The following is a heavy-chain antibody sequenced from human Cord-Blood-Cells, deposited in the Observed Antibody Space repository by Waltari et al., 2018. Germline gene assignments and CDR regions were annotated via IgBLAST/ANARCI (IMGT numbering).Heavy chain of an antibody. D-gene: IGHD2-2*01. V-gene: IGHV4-59*01. J-gene: IGHJ5*02. Sequence: QVQLRASGPGMLLPPEPLCLTCAVSGGSISSTYWGWIRQPPGKGLEWLGYIYYSGSTNYNPSLKSRVTISVDTSKNQFSLKLSSVTAADTAVYYCARAPKGGQLLNWFDPWGQGTLVTVSS. CDR3: ARAPKGGQLLNWFDP. CDR1: GGSISSTY. CDR2: IYYSGST.